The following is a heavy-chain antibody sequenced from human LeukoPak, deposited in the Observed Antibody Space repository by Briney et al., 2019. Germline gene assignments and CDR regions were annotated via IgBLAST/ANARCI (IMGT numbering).Heavy chain of an antibody. Sequence: ASVKVSCKASGYTFTSYYMHWVRQAPGQGLEWMGIINPSGGSTSYAQKFQGRVTMTRDTSASTVYMELSSLRSDDTAVYYCARSPGYYDILTGINGMDVWGQGTTVTVSS. J-gene: IGHJ6*02. CDR1: GYTFTSYY. D-gene: IGHD3-9*01. CDR3: ARSPGYYDILTGINGMDV. V-gene: IGHV1-46*01. CDR2: INPSGGST.